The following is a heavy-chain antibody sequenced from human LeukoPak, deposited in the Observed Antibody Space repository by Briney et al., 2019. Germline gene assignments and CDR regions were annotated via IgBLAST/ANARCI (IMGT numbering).Heavy chain of an antibody. D-gene: IGHD2-8*02. CDR2: INPTGSST. V-gene: IGHV1-46*01. J-gene: IGHJ4*02. Sequence: ASVKVSCKASGYTFTNYYMRWVRQAPGQGLEWRGLINPTGSSTNYAQKFRGRVTMTRDTSTTTVYMELSSLRSEDTAVYYCAREESGGYFDYWGQGTLVTVSS. CDR1: GYTFTNYY. CDR3: AREESGGYFDY.